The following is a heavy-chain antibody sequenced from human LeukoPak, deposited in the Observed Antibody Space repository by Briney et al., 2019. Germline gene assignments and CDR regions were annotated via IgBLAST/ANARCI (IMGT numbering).Heavy chain of an antibody. CDR1: GYSFTGYW. V-gene: IGHV5-51*01. CDR3: ARRDIVVVPAATDAFDI. D-gene: IGHD2-2*01. CDR2: IYPGDSDT. Sequence: GESLKISCKGSGYSFTGYWIGWVRQMPGKGLEWMGIIYPGDSDTRYSPSFQGQVTISADKSISAAYLQWSSLKASDTAMYYCARRDIVVVPAATDAFDIWGQGTMVTVSS. J-gene: IGHJ3*02.